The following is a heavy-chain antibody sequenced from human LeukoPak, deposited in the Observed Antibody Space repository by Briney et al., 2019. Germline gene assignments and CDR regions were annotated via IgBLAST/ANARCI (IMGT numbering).Heavy chain of an antibody. D-gene: IGHD3-10*01. CDR1: GGTFSSYA. CDR2: IIPILGIA. V-gene: IGHV1-69*04. Sequence: SSVKVSCKASGGTFSSYAISWVRQAPGQGLEWMGRIIPILGIANYAQKFQGRVTITADKSTSTAYMELSSLRSEDTAVYYCARDGGIGSGSYYNSNYGMDVWGQGTTVTVSS. CDR3: ARDGGIGSGSYYNSNYGMDV. J-gene: IGHJ6*02.